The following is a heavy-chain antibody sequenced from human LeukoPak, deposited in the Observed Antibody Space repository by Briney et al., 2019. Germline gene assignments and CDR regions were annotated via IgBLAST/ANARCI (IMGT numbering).Heavy chain of an antibody. J-gene: IGHJ4*02. CDR3: AKGHSNGYYYFDS. Sequence: PGGSLRLSCAASGFIFSNYDMHWVRQAPGKGLEWVAVMSYDGSNKYYADSLKGRFTISRDNSKNTVFLQVNSLRGEDTAVYYCAKGHSNGYYYFDSWGQGTLVTVSS. V-gene: IGHV3-30*18. CDR1: GFIFSNYD. CDR2: MSYDGSNK. D-gene: IGHD5-24*01.